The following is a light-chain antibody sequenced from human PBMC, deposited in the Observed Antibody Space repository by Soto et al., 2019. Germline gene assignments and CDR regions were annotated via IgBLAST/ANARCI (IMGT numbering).Light chain of an antibody. CDR1: QSVRSN. V-gene: IGKV3-11*01. Sequence: EIVLTQSPATLSLSPGERATLSCRASQSVRSNLAWYQHKPGQAPRLLIYDVSNRATGIPGRFSGSGFGTDFTLTISNVEPEDFAVYYCQQCDNWPWTFGQGAKVEIK. CDR3: QQCDNWPWT. CDR2: DVS. J-gene: IGKJ1*01.